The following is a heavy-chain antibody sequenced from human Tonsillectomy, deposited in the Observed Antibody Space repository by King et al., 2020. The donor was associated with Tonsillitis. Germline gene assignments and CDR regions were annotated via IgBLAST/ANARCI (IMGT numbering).Heavy chain of an antibody. V-gene: IGHV4-59*01. CDR2: IYYSGSTSGST. J-gene: IGHJ5*02. Sequence: VQLQESGPGLVKPSETLSLTCTVSGGATSSYYWSWIRQPPGKGLEWIGYIYYSGSTSGSTNYNPSLKSRVAISVDTSKNQFSLKLSSVIAADTAVYYWARGYSNSSGDWFDPWGQGTLVTVSS. CDR3: ARGYSNSSGDWFDP. CDR1: GGATSSYY. D-gene: IGHD6-6*01.